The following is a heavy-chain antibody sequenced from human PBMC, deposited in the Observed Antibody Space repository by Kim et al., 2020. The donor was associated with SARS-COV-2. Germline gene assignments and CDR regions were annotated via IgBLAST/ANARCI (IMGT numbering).Heavy chain of an antibody. V-gene: IGHV2-5*02. CDR3: AHSQALGQGYDSSADFDY. Sequence: SGPTLVNPTQTLTLTCTFSGFSLSTSGVGVGWIRQPPGKALEWLALIYWDDDKRYSPSLKSRLTITKDTSKNQVVLTMTNMDPVDTATYYCAHSQALGQGYDSSADFDYWGQGTLVTVSS. CDR2: IYWDDDK. CDR1: GFSLSTSGVG. J-gene: IGHJ4*02. D-gene: IGHD3-22*01.